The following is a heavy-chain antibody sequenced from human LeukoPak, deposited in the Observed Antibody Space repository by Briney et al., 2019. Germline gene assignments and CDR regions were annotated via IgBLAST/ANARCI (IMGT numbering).Heavy chain of an antibody. CDR3: AKDADGSGSLGDY. J-gene: IGHJ4*02. D-gene: IGHD3-10*01. V-gene: IGHV3-23*01. CDR2: ISGSGGSA. CDR1: GFTFSSYG. Sequence: GGTLRLSCAASGFTFSSYGMSWVRQAPGKGLEWVSAISGSGGSAYYADSVKGRFTISRDNSKNTLYLQMNSLRAEDTAVYYCAKDADGSGSLGDYWGQGTLVTVSS.